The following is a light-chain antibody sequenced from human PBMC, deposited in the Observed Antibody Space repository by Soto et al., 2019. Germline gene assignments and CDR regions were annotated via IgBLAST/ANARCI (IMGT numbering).Light chain of an antibody. CDR2: AAS. CDR1: QSISSY. J-gene: IGKJ2*01. V-gene: IGKV1-39*01. Sequence: DIQMTQSPSSLSASVGDRVTITCRASQSISSYLNWYQQKPGKAPKLLIYAASSLQSGVPSRFSGSGSGTDFTLTISSLQHEDFATYYCQQRYSTPYTFGPGTKVDI. CDR3: QQRYSTPYT.